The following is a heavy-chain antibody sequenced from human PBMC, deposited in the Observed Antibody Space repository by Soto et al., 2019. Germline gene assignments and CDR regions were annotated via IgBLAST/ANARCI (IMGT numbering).Heavy chain of an antibody. D-gene: IGHD1-20*01. CDR2: IYYSGST. V-gene: IGHV4-61*01. Sequence: QVQLQESGPGLVKPSETLSLTCTVSGGSVSSGSYYWSWIRQPPGKGLEWIGYIYYSGSTNYNPSLKRRVTISVDTSKNQFSLKLSSVTAADTAVYYCARGQLITGIPPYDNWFDPWGQGTLVTVSS. J-gene: IGHJ5*02. CDR1: GGSVSSGSYY. CDR3: ARGQLITGIPPYDNWFDP.